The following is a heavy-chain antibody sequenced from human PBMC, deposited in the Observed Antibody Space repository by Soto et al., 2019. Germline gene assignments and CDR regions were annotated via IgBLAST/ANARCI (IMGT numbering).Heavy chain of an antibody. V-gene: IGHV3-30*18. CDR1: GFTFSNYG. D-gene: IGHD2-15*01. Sequence: QVRLVESGGGVVQPGRSLRLSCAASGFTFSNYGMHWVRQAPGKGLEWVAVILYDGINKYYADSVKGRFTISRDNSKSTLYLQMSRLRTEDTAVYYCAKEWMVAVTLFDYWGQGTLVTVSS. CDR3: AKEWMVAVTLFDY. CDR2: ILYDGINK. J-gene: IGHJ4*02.